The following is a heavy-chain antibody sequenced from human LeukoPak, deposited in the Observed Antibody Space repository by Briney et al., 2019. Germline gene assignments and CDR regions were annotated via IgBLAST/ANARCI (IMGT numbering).Heavy chain of an antibody. D-gene: IGHD3-16*01. Sequence: PGKSLTLSCAASGFTFSSYGMHWVRQAPGKGLEWVAVIWYDGSKQYYADSVKGRFTISRDNSKNTVYLQMNSLRAEDTAVYYCAKHSLGIDDVYWFDPWGQGTLVTVSS. CDR2: IWYDGSKQ. V-gene: IGHV3-33*06. J-gene: IGHJ5*02. CDR1: GFTFSSYG. CDR3: AKHSLGIDDVYWFDP.